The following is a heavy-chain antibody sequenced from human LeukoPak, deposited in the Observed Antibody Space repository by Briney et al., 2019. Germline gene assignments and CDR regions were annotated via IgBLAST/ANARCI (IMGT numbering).Heavy chain of an antibody. V-gene: IGHV4-59*01. J-gene: IGHJ5*02. CDR1: GGSISSYY. D-gene: IGHD1-14*01. Sequence: SETLSLTCTVSGGSISSYYWSWIRQPPGKGLEWIGYIYYSGSTNYNPSLKSRVTISVDTSKNQFSLKLSSVTAADTAVYYSVRSTRKNWFDPWGQGTLVTVSS. CDR2: IYYSGST. CDR3: VRSTRKNWFDP.